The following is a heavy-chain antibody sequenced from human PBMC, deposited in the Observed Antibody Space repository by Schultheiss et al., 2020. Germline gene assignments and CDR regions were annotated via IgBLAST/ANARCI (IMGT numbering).Heavy chain of an antibody. V-gene: IGHV4-39*07. D-gene: IGHD4-11*01. J-gene: IGHJ6*02. CDR2: INHSGST. CDR1: GGSISSSSYY. Sequence: SETLSLTCTVSGGSISSSSYYWGWIRQPPEKGLEWIGEINHSGSTNYNPSLKSRVTISVDTSKNQFSLKLSSVTAADTAVYYCARQGATTVTDYYYYGMDVWGQGTTVTVSS. CDR3: ARQGATTVTDYYYYGMDV.